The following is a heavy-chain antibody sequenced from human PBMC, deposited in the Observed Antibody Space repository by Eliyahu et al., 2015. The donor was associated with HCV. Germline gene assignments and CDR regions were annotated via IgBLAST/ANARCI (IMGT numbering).Heavy chain of an antibody. V-gene: IGHV2-5*02. D-gene: IGHD3-10*01. CDR2: IYWDDDK. Sequence: QITLKESGPTLVKPTQTLTLTCTFSGFSLSTSGVXVGWIRQPPGKALEWLALIYWDDDKRYSPSLKSRLTITKDTSKNQVVLTMTNMDPVDTATYYCAHRLGAYYYGSGSYSYWFDPWGQGTLVTVSS. J-gene: IGHJ5*02. CDR1: GFSLSTSGVX. CDR3: AHRLGAYYYGSGSYSYWFDP.